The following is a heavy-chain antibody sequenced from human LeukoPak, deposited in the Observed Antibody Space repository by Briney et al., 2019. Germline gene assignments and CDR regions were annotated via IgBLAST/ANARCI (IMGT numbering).Heavy chain of an antibody. V-gene: IGHV1-69*04. CDR2: IIPIFGIA. CDR3: ARSVDDDYVPYYYGMDV. D-gene: IGHD4-17*01. J-gene: IGHJ6*02. Sequence: EASVKVSCKASGGTFSSYAISWVRQAPGQGLEWMGRIIPIFGIANYAQKFQGRVTITADKSTSTAYMELSSLRSEDTAVYYCARSVDDDYVPYYYGMDVWGQGTTVTVSS. CDR1: GGTFSSYA.